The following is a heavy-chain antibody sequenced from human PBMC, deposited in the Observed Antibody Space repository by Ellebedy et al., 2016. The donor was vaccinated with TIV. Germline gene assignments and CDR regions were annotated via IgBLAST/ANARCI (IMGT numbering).Heavy chain of an antibody. D-gene: IGHD6-6*01. CDR1: GGSINTYY. J-gene: IGHJ5*02. Sequence: GSLRLSCTVSGGSINTYYWSWIRQPPGKGLEWIGYIYYSGRTNYSPSLKSRVSISVDTSMNQFSLKLRSVTAADTAVYYCARDKRGARSSHWFDPWGQGILVTVSS. CDR2: IYYSGRT. CDR3: ARDKRGARSSHWFDP. V-gene: IGHV4-59*01.